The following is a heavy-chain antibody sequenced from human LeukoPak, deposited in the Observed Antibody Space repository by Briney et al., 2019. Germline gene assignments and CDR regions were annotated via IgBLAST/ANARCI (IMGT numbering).Heavy chain of an antibody. CDR2: IYSSGST. CDR3: ARGVYCSSTSCSLGWFDP. J-gene: IGHJ5*02. CDR1: GGSISSGSYY. D-gene: IGHD2-2*01. V-gene: IGHV4-61*02. Sequence: SQTLTLTCTVSGGSISSGSYYWSWIRQPAGKGLEWIGRIYSSGSTNYNPSLKSRVTISVDTSKNQFSLKLSLVTAADTAVYYCARGVYCSSTSCSLGWFDPWGQGTLVTVSS.